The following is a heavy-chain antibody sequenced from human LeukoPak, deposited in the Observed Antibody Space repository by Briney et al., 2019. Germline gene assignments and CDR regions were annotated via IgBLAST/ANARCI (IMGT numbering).Heavy chain of an antibody. J-gene: IGHJ4*02. CDR1: GGSISSRSYY. CDR2: IYYSGST. D-gene: IGHD4-11*01. Sequence: PSETLSLTCTASGGSISSRSYYWGWIRQPPGKGLEWIGSIYYSGSTNYNPSLKSRVTMSVDTSKNQFSLKLTSVTAADTAVYYCATSRGYSNYYFDYWGQGTLVTVSS. CDR3: ATSRGYSNYYFDY. V-gene: IGHV4-39*07.